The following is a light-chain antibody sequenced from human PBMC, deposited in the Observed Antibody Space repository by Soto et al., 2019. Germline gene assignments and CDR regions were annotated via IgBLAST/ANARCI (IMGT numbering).Light chain of an antibody. J-gene: IGKJ1*01. V-gene: IGKV3-15*01. CDR1: QRISNN. Sequence: IVMTQSPATLSVSPGERATLSCRAGQRISNNLAWYQQKPGQAPRLLIYGASTRATGIPARFTGSGSGTESTLTISSLQSEDFAVYYCQQYSNWPRTFGQGTKV. CDR3: QQYSNWPRT. CDR2: GAS.